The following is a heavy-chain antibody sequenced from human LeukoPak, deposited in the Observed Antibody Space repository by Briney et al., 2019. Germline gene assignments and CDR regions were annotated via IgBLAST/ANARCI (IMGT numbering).Heavy chain of an antibody. D-gene: IGHD5-18*01. CDR3: ARGGYSFGFKWDYFDY. Sequence: PGGSLRLSCAASGFTFSSYWMSWVRQAPGKGLEWVSSISGSSSYIYYADSLKGRFTISRDNTKNSLYLQMNSLRGEDTAVYYCARGGYSFGFKWDYFDYWGQGTLVTVSS. V-gene: IGHV3-21*01. J-gene: IGHJ4*02. CDR1: GFTFSSYW. CDR2: ISGSSSYI.